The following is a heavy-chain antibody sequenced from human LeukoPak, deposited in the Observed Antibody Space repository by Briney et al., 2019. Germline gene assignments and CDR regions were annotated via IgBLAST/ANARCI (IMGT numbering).Heavy chain of an antibody. Sequence: GRSLRLSCTASGFTFGDYAMSWVRQAPGKGLEYVSAISSNGGSTYYANSVKGRFTISRDNSKNTLYLQMGSLRAEDMAVYYCARTRGQWLAWGAFDYWGQGTLVTVSS. CDR1: GFTFGDYA. CDR3: ARTRGQWLAWGAFDY. D-gene: IGHD6-19*01. J-gene: IGHJ4*02. CDR2: ISSNGGST. V-gene: IGHV3-64*01.